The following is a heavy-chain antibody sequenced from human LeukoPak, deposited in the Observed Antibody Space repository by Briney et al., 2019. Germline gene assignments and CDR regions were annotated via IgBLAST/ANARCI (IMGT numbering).Heavy chain of an antibody. D-gene: IGHD1-26*01. Sequence: GGSLRLSCAASGFTFSSYGMHWVRQAPGKGLEWVAFIRYDGSNKYYADSVKGRFTISRDNSKNTLYLQMNSLRAEDTAVYYCAKGEWELPSNHYYYYYYMDVWGKGTTVTISS. J-gene: IGHJ6*03. CDR2: IRYDGSNK. CDR1: GFTFSSYG. CDR3: AKGEWELPSNHYYYYYYMDV. V-gene: IGHV3-30*02.